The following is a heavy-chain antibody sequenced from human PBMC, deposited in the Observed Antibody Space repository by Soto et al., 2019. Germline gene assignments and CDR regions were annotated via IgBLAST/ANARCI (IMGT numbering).Heavy chain of an antibody. CDR3: ARHGRYYDFWSGYFEAKCWFDP. J-gene: IGHJ5*02. D-gene: IGHD3-3*01. CDR1: GGSISSYY. V-gene: IGHV4-59*08. CDR2: IYYSGST. Sequence: PSETLSLTCTVSGGSISSYYWSWIRQPPGKGLEWIGYIYYSGSTNHNPSLKSRVTISVDTSKNQFSLKLSSVTAADTAVYYCARHGRYYDFWSGYFEAKCWFDPWGQGTLVTVSS.